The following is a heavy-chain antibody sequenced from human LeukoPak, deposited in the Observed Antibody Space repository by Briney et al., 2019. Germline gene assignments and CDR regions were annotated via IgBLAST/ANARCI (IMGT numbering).Heavy chain of an antibody. D-gene: IGHD2-2*01. CDR2: IQYDGARK. Sequence: GGSLRLSCAASGFIFSSYGMHWVRQAPGKGLEWVAFIQYDGARKYYVDSVRDRLAISRDNTKNTLYLQMNSLRAEDAAVYYCAKPAGALHFEYWGQGTQVTVSS. J-gene: IGHJ4*02. CDR1: GFIFSSYG. V-gene: IGHV3-30*02. CDR3: AKPAGALHFEY.